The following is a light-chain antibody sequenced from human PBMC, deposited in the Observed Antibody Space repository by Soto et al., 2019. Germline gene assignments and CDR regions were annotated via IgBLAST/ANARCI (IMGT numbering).Light chain of an antibody. CDR1: QSVTNSF. CDR3: QQYVSSPWA. J-gene: IGKJ1*01. CDR2: GAS. Sequence: EIVLAQSPGTLSLSPGERATLSCRASQSVTNSFLAWYQQKPGQAPRLLIYGASRRATGITDRFTGSGSGTDFTLTISRLEPEDFAVYYCQQYVSSPWAFGQGTKVEI. V-gene: IGKV3-20*01.